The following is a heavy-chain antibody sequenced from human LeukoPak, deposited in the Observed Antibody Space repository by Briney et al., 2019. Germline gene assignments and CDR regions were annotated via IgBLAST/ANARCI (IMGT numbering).Heavy chain of an antibody. V-gene: IGHV3-23*01. D-gene: IGHD3-3*01. CDR1: GFTFSSYA. CDR2: ISGSGGST. Sequence: PGGSLRLSCAASGFTFSSYAMSWVRQAPGKGLEWVSAISGSGGSTYYADSVKGRFTISRDNSKNTLYLQMNSLRAGDTAVYYCAKEPTYYDFWSGYDYWGQGTLVTVSS. J-gene: IGHJ4*02. CDR3: AKEPTYYDFWSGYDY.